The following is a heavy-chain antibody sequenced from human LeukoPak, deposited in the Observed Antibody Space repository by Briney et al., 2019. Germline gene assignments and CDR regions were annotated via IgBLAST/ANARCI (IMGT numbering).Heavy chain of an antibody. CDR2: IYSSGST. Sequence: SETLSLTCTVSGGSINGYYWSWIRQPAGKGLEWIGRIYSSGSTNYNPSLTSRVSISVDTSKNQFSLKLTSVTAADTPVYYCARGRKATVVAMWGQGILVTVSS. D-gene: IGHD4-23*01. CDR3: ARGRKATVVAM. CDR1: GGSINGYY. J-gene: IGHJ4*02. V-gene: IGHV4-4*07.